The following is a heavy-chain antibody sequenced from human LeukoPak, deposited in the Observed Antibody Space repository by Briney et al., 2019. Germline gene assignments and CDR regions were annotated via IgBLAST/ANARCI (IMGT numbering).Heavy chain of an antibody. D-gene: IGHD4-23*01. Sequence: GGSLRLSCAASGFTFSNEMHWVRQAPGKGVGWVSYISSNGSDIYYADSVKGRFTISRDNAKNSLYLHMNSLRAEDTAVYYCARDYGGSSPFDYWGQGTLVTVSS. CDR3: ARDYGGSSPFDY. CDR1: GFTFSNE. V-gene: IGHV3-48*03. J-gene: IGHJ4*02. CDR2: ISSNGSDI.